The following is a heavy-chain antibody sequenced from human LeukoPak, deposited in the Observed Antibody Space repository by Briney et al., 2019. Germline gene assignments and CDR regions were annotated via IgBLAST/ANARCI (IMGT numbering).Heavy chain of an antibody. J-gene: IGHJ6*03. CDR3: ARVGYSYVINDWSRTGLGAYPTKYYYHMDV. CDR2: INHSGST. V-gene: IGHV4-34*01. Sequence: SETLSRTGAVYGGSFSGFYWSWLRQPPGKGLEWIGEINHSGSTNYNPSLKSRVTISGDASKNQFSLKLSSVTAADTAVYFCARVGYSYVINDWSRTGLGAYPTKYYYHMDVWGKGTTVTVSS. CDR1: GGSFSGFY. D-gene: IGHD5-18*01.